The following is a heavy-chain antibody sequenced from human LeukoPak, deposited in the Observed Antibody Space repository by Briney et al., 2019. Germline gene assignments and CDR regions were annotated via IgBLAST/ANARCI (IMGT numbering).Heavy chain of an antibody. V-gene: IGHV5-51*01. Sequence: GESLKISCKGSGYKFTSHWIAWVRQMPGKGLEWMGIIYPRDSDTRYSPSFQGQVTVSADKSISTAYLQWNTLEASDTAMYYCARRQYSGYDFDFWGQGTLVTVSS. CDR2: IYPRDSDT. CDR3: ARRQYSGYDFDF. J-gene: IGHJ4*02. CDR1: GYKFTSHW. D-gene: IGHD5-12*01.